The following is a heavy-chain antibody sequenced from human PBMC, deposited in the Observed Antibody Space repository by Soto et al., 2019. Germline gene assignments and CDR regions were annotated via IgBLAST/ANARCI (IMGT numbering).Heavy chain of an antibody. V-gene: IGHV3-23*01. CDR1: GFAFSNYA. CDR2: ITDSGDNS. D-gene: IGHD1-26*01. Sequence: PGGSLRLSCAATGFAFSNYAMTWVRQAPGKGLECISAITDSGDNSIYAGSVRGRFTMSRDNSKNTLYLQMDSLRTEDTALYYCARDVESGSSQYYYYFYGMDVWGQGTTVTVSS. J-gene: IGHJ6*02. CDR3: ARDVESGSSQYYYYFYGMDV.